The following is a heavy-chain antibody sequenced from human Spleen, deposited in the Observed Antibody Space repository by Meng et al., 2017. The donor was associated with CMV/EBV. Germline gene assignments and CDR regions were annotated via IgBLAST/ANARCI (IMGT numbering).Heavy chain of an antibody. CDR1: GYTFTSYG. J-gene: IGHJ6*02. CDR3: ARGDRMADYYYNMDV. CDR2: SIPISGTA. D-gene: IGHD2-8*01. Sequence: SVKVSCKASGYTFTSYGISWVRQAPGQGLEWMGGSIPISGTANYAQKFQGRVTITTDESTSTTYMELNSLRSEDTAIYYCARGDRMADYYYNMDVWGQGTTVTVSS. V-gene: IGHV1-69*05.